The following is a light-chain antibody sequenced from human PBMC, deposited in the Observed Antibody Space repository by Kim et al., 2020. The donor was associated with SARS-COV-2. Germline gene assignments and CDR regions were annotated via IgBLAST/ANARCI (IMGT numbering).Light chain of an antibody. CDR3: AAWDDSLNGVI. Sequence: QSVTISCSGSRSNIGSNAVNWYQQLPGTAPKLLIYSNDHRPSGVPDRFSGSKSGTSASLAISGLQSEDEADYYCAAWDDSLNGVIFGGGTQLTVL. CDR1: RSNIGSNA. J-gene: IGLJ2*01. CDR2: SND. V-gene: IGLV1-44*01.